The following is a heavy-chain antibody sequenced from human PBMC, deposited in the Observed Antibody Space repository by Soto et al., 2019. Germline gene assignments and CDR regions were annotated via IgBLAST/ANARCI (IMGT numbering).Heavy chain of an antibody. CDR1: GFTFSSYW. Sequence: EVQLVESGGGLVQPGGSLRLSCAASGFTFSSYWMHWVRQVPGKGLVWVSRINTDGSSTSYADSVKGRFTISRDNAKNTLYLPMNSLLAEDTAVYYCARPRYDGSGTPFDYWGQGTLVTVSS. CDR3: ARPRYDGSGTPFDY. J-gene: IGHJ4*02. D-gene: IGHD3-22*01. CDR2: INTDGSST. V-gene: IGHV3-74*01.